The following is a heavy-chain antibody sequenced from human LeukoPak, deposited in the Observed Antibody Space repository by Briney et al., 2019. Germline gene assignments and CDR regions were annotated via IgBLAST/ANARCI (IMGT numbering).Heavy chain of an antibody. CDR2: IKQDGSEQ. D-gene: IGHD6-25*01. CDR1: GFTFKTYW. V-gene: IGHV3-7*01. Sequence: SGGSLRLSCAASGFTFKTYWMSWVRQAPGKGLEWVANIKQDGSEQYYVDSVKGRFIISRDNAENSVSLEMNSLRAEDTAVYYCARDFWPGMAAESWFDPWGQGTLVTVSS. CDR3: ARDFWPGMAAESWFDP. J-gene: IGHJ5*02.